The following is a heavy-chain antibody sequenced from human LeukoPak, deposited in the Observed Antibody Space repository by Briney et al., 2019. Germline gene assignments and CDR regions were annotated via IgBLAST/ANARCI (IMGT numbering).Heavy chain of an antibody. CDR3: ARGTPPSYWEGGWFDP. Sequence: KPSQTLSLTCTVSGGSISSGGYYWSWIRQHPGKGLEWIGYIYYSGSTYCNPSLKSRVTISVDTSKNQFSLKLSSVTAADTAVYYCARGTPPSYWEGGWFDPWGQGTLVTVSS. J-gene: IGHJ5*02. CDR1: GGSISSGGYY. CDR2: IYYSGST. D-gene: IGHD1-26*01. V-gene: IGHV4-31*03.